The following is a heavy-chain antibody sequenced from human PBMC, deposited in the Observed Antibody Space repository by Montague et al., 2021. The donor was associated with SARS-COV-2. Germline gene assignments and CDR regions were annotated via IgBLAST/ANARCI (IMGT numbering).Heavy chain of an antibody. Sequence: TLSLTCTVSGTSIRSGGYYWTWIRQHPGKGLEWIGYIVHTGRAYYXPSLETRVNISVDTSNNLFSLRLSSVTAADTAMYFCARVRLFYYLDYWGQGTLVTVSS. CDR3: ARVRLFYYLDY. CDR1: GTSIRSGGYY. D-gene: IGHD2/OR15-2a*01. J-gene: IGHJ4*02. CDR2: IVHTGRA. V-gene: IGHV4-31*03.